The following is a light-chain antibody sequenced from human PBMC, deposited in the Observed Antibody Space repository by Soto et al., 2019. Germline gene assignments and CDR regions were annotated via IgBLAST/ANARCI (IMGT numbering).Light chain of an antibody. Sequence: DIQMTQSPSYLSASVGDRVTITCRASQYIASNVNWYHQTPGKPPNLLVYEASTLQNGVPSRFSGGGSGTDFALTISSLQPEDFGTYFCQQSFRSPRTFGHGTKVDIK. V-gene: IGKV1-39*01. J-gene: IGKJ1*01. CDR2: EAS. CDR1: QYIASN. CDR3: QQSFRSPRT.